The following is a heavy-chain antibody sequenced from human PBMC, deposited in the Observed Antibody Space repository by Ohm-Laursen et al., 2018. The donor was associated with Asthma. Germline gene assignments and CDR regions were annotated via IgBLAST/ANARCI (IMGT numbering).Heavy chain of an antibody. CDR1: GGTFSSYA. CDR2: IIPIFGTA. CDR3: ARGPTVTMHYYYYYGMDV. Sequence: GASVKVSCNASGGTFSSYAISWVRQAPGQGLEWMGGIIPIFGTANYAQKFQGRVTITADESTSTAYMELSSLRSEDTAVYYCARGPTVTMHYYYYYGMDVWGQGTTVTVSS. D-gene: IGHD4-17*01. J-gene: IGHJ6*02. V-gene: IGHV1-69*13.